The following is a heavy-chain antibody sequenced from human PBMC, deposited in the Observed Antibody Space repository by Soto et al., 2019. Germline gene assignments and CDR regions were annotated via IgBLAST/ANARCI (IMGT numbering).Heavy chain of an antibody. CDR3: ASARKIFGVXXPAFDY. J-gene: IGHJ4*02. D-gene: IGHD3-3*01. CDR2: INAGNGNT. V-gene: IGHV1-3*01. CDR1: GYTFTSYA. Sequence: QVQLVQSGAEVKKPGASVKVSCKASGYTFTSYAMHWVRQAPGQRLEWMGWINAGNGNTKYSQKFQGRVTITRDTSASTAYMELSSLRSEDTAVYYCASARKIFGVXXPAFDYWGXGTLVTVSS.